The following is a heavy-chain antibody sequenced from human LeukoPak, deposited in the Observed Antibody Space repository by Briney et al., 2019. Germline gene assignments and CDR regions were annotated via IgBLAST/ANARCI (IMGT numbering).Heavy chain of an antibody. CDR3: ACRDLTSTWSFP. D-gene: IGHD6-13*01. CDR2: IYPGDSRI. J-gene: IGHJ5*02. CDR1: GYSFTSYW. Sequence: GESLKISRQGFGYSFTSYWIGWVRQMPGKGMEWMGVIYPGDSRIRYNPSFQGQVTISVDKSINTAYLQWVSLRASDSAMYYCACRDLTSTWSFPWGQGTLVTVSS. V-gene: IGHV5-51*01.